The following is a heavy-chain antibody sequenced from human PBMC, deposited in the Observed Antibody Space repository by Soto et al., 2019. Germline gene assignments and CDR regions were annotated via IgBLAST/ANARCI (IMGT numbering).Heavy chain of an antibody. D-gene: IGHD5-12*01. Sequence: GGSLRLSCAASGFTFSSSWMHWVCQAPEKGLEWVADIKCDGSEKYYVDSVKGRLTISRDNAKNSLYLQVNSLRAEDMTVYYCVRGGSEFDYWGQGTLVTVSS. J-gene: IGHJ4*02. CDR3: VRGGSEFDY. V-gene: IGHV3-7*03. CDR1: GFTFSSSW. CDR2: IKCDGSEK.